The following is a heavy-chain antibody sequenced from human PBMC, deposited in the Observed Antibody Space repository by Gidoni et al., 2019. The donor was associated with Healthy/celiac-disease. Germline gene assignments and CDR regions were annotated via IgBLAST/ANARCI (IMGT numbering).Heavy chain of an antibody. Sequence: QVQLQESGPGLVQPSETLSLTCTVSGGSISSYYWSWIRQPPGKGLEWIGYIYYSGSTNYNPSLKSRVTISVDTSKNQFSLKLSSVTAADTAVYYCARDSVGMGFDPWGQGTLVTVSS. CDR3: ARDSVGMGFDP. CDR2: IYYSGST. V-gene: IGHV4-59*01. J-gene: IGHJ5*02. D-gene: IGHD1-20*01. CDR1: GGSISSYY.